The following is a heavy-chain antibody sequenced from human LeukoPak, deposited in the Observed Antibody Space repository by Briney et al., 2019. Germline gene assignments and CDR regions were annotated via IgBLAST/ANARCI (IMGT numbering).Heavy chain of an antibody. D-gene: IGHD1-1*01. CDR3: ARDFEPVQLERLGWFDY. Sequence: GGSLRLSCAASGFTFSSYAMSWVRQAPGKGLEWVSAISGSGGSTYYADSVKGRFTISRDNSKNTLYLQMNSLRAEDTAVYYCARDFEPVQLERLGWFDYWGQGTLVTVSS. V-gene: IGHV3-23*01. CDR1: GFTFSSYA. J-gene: IGHJ4*02. CDR2: ISGSGGST.